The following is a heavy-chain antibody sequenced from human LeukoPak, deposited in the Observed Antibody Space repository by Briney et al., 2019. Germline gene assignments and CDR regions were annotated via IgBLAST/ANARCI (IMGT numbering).Heavy chain of an antibody. CDR1: GGSFSGYY. CDR2: INHSGST. J-gene: IGHJ4*02. Sequence: SEALSLTCAVYGGSFSGYYWSWIRQPPGKGLEWIGEINHSGSTNYNPSLKSRVAISVDTSKNQFSLKLSSVTAADTAVYYCARSLITSSSVDYWGQGTLVTVSS. CDR3: ARSLITSSSVDY. D-gene: IGHD6-13*01. V-gene: IGHV4-34*01.